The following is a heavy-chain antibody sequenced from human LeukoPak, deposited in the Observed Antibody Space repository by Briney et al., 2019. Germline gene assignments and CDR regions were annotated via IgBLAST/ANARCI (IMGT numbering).Heavy chain of an antibody. CDR3: ARRAPQFGSGWSYFDY. Sequence: PGGSLRLSCAASGFTFSSYSMNWVRQAPGKGLEWVSCISSSGSTIYYADSVKGRFTISRDNAKNSLYLQMNSLRAEDTAVYYCARRAPQFGSGWSYFDYWGQGTLVTVSS. D-gene: IGHD6-19*01. J-gene: IGHJ4*02. CDR2: ISSSGSTI. V-gene: IGHV3-48*04. CDR1: GFTFSSYS.